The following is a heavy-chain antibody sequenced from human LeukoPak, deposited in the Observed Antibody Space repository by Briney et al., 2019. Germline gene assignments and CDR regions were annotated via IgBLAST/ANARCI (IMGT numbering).Heavy chain of an antibody. V-gene: IGHV4-30-2*01. CDR2: IYHSGST. Sequence: PSETLSLTCTVSGGSISSGGYYWSWIRQPPGKGLEWIGYIYHSGSTYYNPSLKSRVTISVDRSKNQFSLKLSSVTAADTAVYYCARGVYDSSGYDDYWGQGTLVTVSS. D-gene: IGHD3-22*01. CDR1: GGSISSGGYY. CDR3: ARGVYDSSGYDDY. J-gene: IGHJ4*02.